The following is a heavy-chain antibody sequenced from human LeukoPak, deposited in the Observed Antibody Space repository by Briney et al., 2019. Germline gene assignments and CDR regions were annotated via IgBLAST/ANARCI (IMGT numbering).Heavy chain of an antibody. Sequence: SETLSLTCAVYGGSFSGYYWSWIRQPPGKGLEWIGEINHSGSTNYNPSLKSRVTISVDTSKNQFSLKLSSVTAADTAVYHCARRSTTGTGYWGQGTLVTVSS. V-gene: IGHV4-34*01. J-gene: IGHJ4*02. CDR2: INHSGST. CDR3: ARRSTTGTGY. D-gene: IGHD1-1*01. CDR1: GGSFSGYY.